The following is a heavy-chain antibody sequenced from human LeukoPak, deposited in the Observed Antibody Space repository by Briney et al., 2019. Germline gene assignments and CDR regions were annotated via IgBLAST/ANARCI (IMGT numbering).Heavy chain of an antibody. CDR3: ARGHGSSWYINWFDP. CDR1: GGSISSYY. V-gene: IGHV4-4*07. J-gene: IGHJ5*02. Sequence: SETLSLTCTVSGGSISSYYWSWIRQPAGKGLEWIGRIYTSGSTNYNPSLKSRVTMSVDTSKNQFSLKLSSVTAADTAVYYCARGHGSSWYINWFDPWGQGTLVTVSS. D-gene: IGHD6-13*01. CDR2: IYTSGST.